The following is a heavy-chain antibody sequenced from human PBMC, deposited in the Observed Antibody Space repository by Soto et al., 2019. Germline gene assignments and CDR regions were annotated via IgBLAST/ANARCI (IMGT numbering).Heavy chain of an antibody. J-gene: IGHJ5*02. CDR1: GYTFTSYA. CDR2: INAGNGNT. D-gene: IGHD5-18*01. V-gene: IGHV1-3*01. CDR3: ARAPRRYSYGYSTWFDP. Sequence: ASVKVSCKASGYTFTSYAMHWVRQAPGQRLEWMGWINAGNGNTKYSQKFQGRVTITRDTSASTAYMELSSLRSEDTAVYYCARAPRRYSYGYSTWFDPWGQGTLVTVSS.